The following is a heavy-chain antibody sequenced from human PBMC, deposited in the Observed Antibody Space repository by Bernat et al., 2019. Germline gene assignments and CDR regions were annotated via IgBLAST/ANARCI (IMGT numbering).Heavy chain of an antibody. D-gene: IGHD3/OR15-3a*01. CDR3: ARVLGLAASPDALDI. CDR2: ISSSSSYI. CDR1: GFTFSSYS. V-gene: IGHV3-21*04. J-gene: IGHJ3*02. Sequence: EVQLVESGGGLVKPGGSLRLSCAASGFTFSSYSMNWVRQAPGKGLEWVSSISSSSSYIYYADSVKGRFTISRDNAKNSLYLQMNSLRSEDTAVYYCARVLGLAASPDALDIWGQGTMVTVSS.